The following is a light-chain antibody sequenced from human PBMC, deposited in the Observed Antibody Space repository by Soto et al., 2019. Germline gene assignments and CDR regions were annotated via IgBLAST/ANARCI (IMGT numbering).Light chain of an antibody. CDR1: SSDVGGYNY. V-gene: IGLV2-14*01. J-gene: IGLJ1*01. Sequence: QSVLTLPASVSGSPGQSITISCTGTSSDVGGYNYVSWYQQHPGKAPKLIIYEVSNRPSGVSNRFSGSKSGNTASLTISGFQAEHVAHNYSNSYTSKSTGVFGAGTKLTVL. CDR2: EVS. CDR3: NSYTSKSTGV.